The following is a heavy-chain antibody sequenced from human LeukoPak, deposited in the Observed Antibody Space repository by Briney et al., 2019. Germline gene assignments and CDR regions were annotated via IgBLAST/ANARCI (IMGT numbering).Heavy chain of an antibody. CDR2: IWYDGSNK. J-gene: IGHJ3*02. Sequence: GGSLRLSCAASGFTFSSYGMHWGRQAPGKGLERVAVIWYDGSNKYCADSVKGRFTISRDNSKNTLYLQMNSLRAEDTAVYYCAKDEGSSSSLDAFDIWGQGTMVTVSS. V-gene: IGHV3-33*06. CDR1: GFTFSSYG. D-gene: IGHD6-6*01. CDR3: AKDEGSSSSLDAFDI.